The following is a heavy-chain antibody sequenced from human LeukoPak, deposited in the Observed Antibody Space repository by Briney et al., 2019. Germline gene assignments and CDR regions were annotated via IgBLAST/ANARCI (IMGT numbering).Heavy chain of an antibody. J-gene: IGHJ4*02. CDR3: ARVFHYYDSSGCFDY. D-gene: IGHD3-22*01. Sequence: PETLSLTCTVFGGSISSHYCRWIGPPAGKGLEWIGYIYYSGSTNYNPSLKSRVTISVDTSKNQFSLKLSSVTAADTAVYYCARVFHYYDSSGCFDYWGQGTLVTVSS. CDR2: IYYSGST. CDR1: GGSISSHY. V-gene: IGHV4-59*11.